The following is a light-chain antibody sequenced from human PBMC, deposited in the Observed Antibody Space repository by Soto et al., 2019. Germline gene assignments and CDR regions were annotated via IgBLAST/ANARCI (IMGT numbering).Light chain of an antibody. CDR2: EVS. J-gene: IGLJ1*01. CDR1: SSDVGGYNY. CDR3: SSYTSSSTRV. Sequence: SGLTHPASVSGSPGRSIAISCTGTSSDVGGYNYVSWYQQHPGKAPKLMIYEVSNRPSGVSNRFSGSKSGNTASLTISGLQAEDEADYYCSSYTSSSTRVFGTGTKVTVL. V-gene: IGLV2-14*01.